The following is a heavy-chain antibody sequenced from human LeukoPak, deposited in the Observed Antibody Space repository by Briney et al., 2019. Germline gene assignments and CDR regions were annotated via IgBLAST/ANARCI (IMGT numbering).Heavy chain of an antibody. CDR1: GFTFDDYA. V-gene: IGHV3-9*01. CDR3: AKDNRLAPYYFDY. CDR2: ISWNSGSI. J-gene: IGHJ4*02. D-gene: IGHD3-9*01. Sequence: GRSLRLSCAASGFTFDDYAMHWVWQAPGKGLEWVSGISWNSGSIGYADSVKGRFTISRDNAKNSLYLQMNSLRAEDTALYYCAKDNRLAPYYFDYWGQGTLVTVSS.